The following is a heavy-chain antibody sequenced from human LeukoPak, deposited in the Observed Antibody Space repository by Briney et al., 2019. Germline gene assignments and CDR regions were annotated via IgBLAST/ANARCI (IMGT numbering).Heavy chain of an antibody. CDR1: GFTVSNNY. J-gene: IGHJ4*02. D-gene: IGHD2-2*01. V-gene: IGHV3-53*01. Sequence: GGSLRLSCAASGFTVSNNYMNWVRQAPGNGLEWDSVIYSGGTTYYADSVKGRFAISRDDSKNTLYLQMNSLRAEDTAVYYCARDGCSTTSCFADWGQGTLVTVSS. CDR3: ARDGCSTTSCFAD. CDR2: IYSGGTT.